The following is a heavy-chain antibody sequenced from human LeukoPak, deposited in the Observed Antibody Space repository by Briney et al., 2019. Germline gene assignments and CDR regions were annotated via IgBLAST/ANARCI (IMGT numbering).Heavy chain of an antibody. CDR2: IIPIFGTA. J-gene: IGHJ5*02. CDR3: ATDAYYGDYEGGWFDP. D-gene: IGHD4-17*01. Sequence: SVKVSCKASGGTFSSYAISWVRQAPGQGLEWMGGIIPIFGTANYAQKFQGRVTVTADESTSTAYMELSSLRSEDTAVYYCATDAYYGDYEGGWFDPWGQGTLVTVSS. V-gene: IGHV1-69*13. CDR1: GGTFSSYA.